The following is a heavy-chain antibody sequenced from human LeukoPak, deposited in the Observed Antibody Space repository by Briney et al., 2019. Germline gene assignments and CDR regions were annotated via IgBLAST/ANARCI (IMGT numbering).Heavy chain of an antibody. Sequence: GGSLRLSCAASGFTFRNYGMHWVRQAPGKGLEWVAIISYDGSNKYYADSVKGRFTISRDNSKSTLYLQMNSLRAEDTALYYCAKDMDDILTGYYHYWGQGTLVTVSS. CDR3: AKDMDDILTGYYHY. CDR2: ISYDGSNK. V-gene: IGHV3-30*18. CDR1: GFTFRNYG. J-gene: IGHJ4*02. D-gene: IGHD3-9*01.